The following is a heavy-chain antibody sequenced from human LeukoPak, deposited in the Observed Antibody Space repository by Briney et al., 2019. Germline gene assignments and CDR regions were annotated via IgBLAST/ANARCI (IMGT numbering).Heavy chain of an antibody. J-gene: IGHJ5*02. V-gene: IGHV1-3*01. D-gene: IGHD3-3*01. CDR2: INADDGNT. CDR3: ARVGTIFGVTSRYWFDP. CDR1: GYTFTTYA. Sequence: ASVKVSCKPSGYTFTTYAIHWVRQAPGQRLEWMGLINADDGNTRYSQRFQGRVTITRDTSASTAYMELSSLRSEDTAVYYCARVGTIFGVTSRYWFDPWGQGTLVTVSS.